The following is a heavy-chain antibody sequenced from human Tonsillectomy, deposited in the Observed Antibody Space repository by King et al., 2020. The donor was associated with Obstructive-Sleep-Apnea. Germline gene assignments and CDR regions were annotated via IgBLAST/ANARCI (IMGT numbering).Heavy chain of an antibody. Sequence: QLQESGPGLVKPSQTLSLTCTVSGGSISSGGYYWSWIRQHPGKGLEWIGYIYYSGSTYYNPSLKSRVTISVDTSKNQFSLKLSSVTAAATAGYYCARAGDYYDSSGYYDFDYWGQGTLVTVSS. D-gene: IGHD3-22*01. J-gene: IGHJ4*02. CDR1: GGSISSGGYY. CDR3: ARAGDYYDSSGYYDFDY. CDR2: IYYSGST. V-gene: IGHV4-31*03.